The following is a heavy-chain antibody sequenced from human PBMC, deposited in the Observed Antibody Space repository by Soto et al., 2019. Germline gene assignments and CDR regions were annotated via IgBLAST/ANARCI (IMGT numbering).Heavy chain of an antibody. Sequence: PGGSLRLSCAASGFTFSSYSMNWVRQAPGKGLEWVSSISSSSSYIYYADSVKGRFTISRDNAKNSLYLQMNSLRAEDTAVYYCARDGLDSDILTGYYPHFDYWGQGTLVTVSS. CDR3: ARDGLDSDILTGYYPHFDY. CDR2: ISSSSSYI. CDR1: GFTFSSYS. D-gene: IGHD3-9*01. V-gene: IGHV3-21*01. J-gene: IGHJ4*02.